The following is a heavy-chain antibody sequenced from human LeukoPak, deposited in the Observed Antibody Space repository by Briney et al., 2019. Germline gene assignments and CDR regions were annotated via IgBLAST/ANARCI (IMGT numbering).Heavy chain of an antibody. CDR1: GFTFSSYS. CDR3: SKYYYDSSGYYPLFDY. D-gene: IGHD3-22*01. Sequence: GRSLRLSCAASGFTFSSYSMSWVRQAPGKGLEWVSAISGRGGSTYYADSVKGRFPISRDNSKNPLYLQMNSLRAEDTAVYCCSKYYYDSSGYYPLFDYWGQGTLVTVSS. V-gene: IGHV3-23*01. J-gene: IGHJ4*02. CDR2: ISGRGGST.